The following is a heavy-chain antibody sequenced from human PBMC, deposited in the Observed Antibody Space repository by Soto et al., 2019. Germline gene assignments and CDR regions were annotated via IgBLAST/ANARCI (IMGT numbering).Heavy chain of an antibody. Sequence: QLQLQESGPGLVKPSETLSLTCTVSGGSISSSSYYWGWIRQPPGKGLEWIGSIYYSGSTYYNPSLKSRVTISVDTSKNQFSLKLSSVTAADTAVYYCARQSAMVFDKLYYFDYWGQGTLVTVSS. D-gene: IGHD5-18*01. CDR2: IYYSGST. CDR3: ARQSAMVFDKLYYFDY. CDR1: GGSISSSSYY. V-gene: IGHV4-39*01. J-gene: IGHJ4*02.